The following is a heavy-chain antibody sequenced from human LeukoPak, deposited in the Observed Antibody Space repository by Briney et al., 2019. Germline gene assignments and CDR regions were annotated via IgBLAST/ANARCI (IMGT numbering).Heavy chain of an antibody. CDR1: GFTLSSYA. D-gene: IGHD5-18*01. V-gene: IGHV3-30-3*01. J-gene: IGHJ4*02. Sequence: PGGSLRLSCAASGFTLSSYAMHWVRQAPGKGLEWVAVISYDGSNKYYADSVKGRFTISRDNSKNTLYLQMNSLRAEDTAVYYCARDVDTAMVFVFDYWGQGTLVTVSS. CDR3: ARDVDTAMVFVFDY. CDR2: ISYDGSNK.